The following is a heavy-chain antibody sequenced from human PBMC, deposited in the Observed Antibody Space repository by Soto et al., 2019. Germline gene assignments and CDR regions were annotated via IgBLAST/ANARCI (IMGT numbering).Heavy chain of an antibody. Sequence: ASVKVSCKASGYTFTSYDINWVRQATGQGLEWMGWMNPNSGNTGYAQKFQGRVTMTRNTSISTAYMELSSLRSEDTAVYYCARVRGSYYDYIWGSYRYHYYYMDVWGKGITVTVSS. CDR3: ARVRGSYYDYIWGSYRYHYYYMDV. J-gene: IGHJ6*03. CDR2: MNPNSGNT. CDR1: GYTFTSYD. V-gene: IGHV1-8*01. D-gene: IGHD3-16*02.